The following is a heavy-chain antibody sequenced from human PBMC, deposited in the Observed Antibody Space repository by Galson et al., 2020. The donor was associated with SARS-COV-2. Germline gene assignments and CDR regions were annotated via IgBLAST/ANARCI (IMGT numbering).Heavy chain of an antibody. Sequence: ASETLSLTCTVSGASIRSSNYYWSWIRQPPGKGLEWIGYIYYSVKTSYNPSLKSRVTISVDTSKNQFSLNLSSVTVADTAVYYCARGVTTPWNKWFDPWGQGTLVTVSS. D-gene: IGHD4-4*01. J-gene: IGHJ5*02. V-gene: IGHV4-31*03. CDR3: ARGVTTPWNKWFDP. CDR1: GASIRSSNYY. CDR2: IYYSVKT.